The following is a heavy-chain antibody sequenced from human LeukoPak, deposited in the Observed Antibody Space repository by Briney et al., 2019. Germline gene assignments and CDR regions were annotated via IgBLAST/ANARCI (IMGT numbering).Heavy chain of an antibody. V-gene: IGHV3-30*04. D-gene: IGHD6-19*01. CDR2: ISYDGSNK. J-gene: IGHJ6*04. CDR1: GFTFSSYA. CDR3: ARDYLPLGYSSGWIYYYYGMDV. Sequence: PGRSLRPSCAASGFTFSSYAMHWVRQAPGKGLEWVAVISYDGSNKYYADSVKGRFTISRDNSKNTLYLQMNSLRAEDTAVYYCARDYLPLGYSSGWIYYYYGMDVWGKGTTVTVSS.